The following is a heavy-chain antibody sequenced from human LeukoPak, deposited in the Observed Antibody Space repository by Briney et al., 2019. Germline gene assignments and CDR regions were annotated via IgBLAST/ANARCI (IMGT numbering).Heavy chain of an antibody. CDR2: MNPNSGHT. V-gene: IGHV1-8*01. CDR3: ARGRGYLSSNLDS. J-gene: IGHJ4*02. Sequence: ASVKVSCKASGYTFTSYDINWVRQTSGQGLEWMGWMNPNSGHTGYAQKFQGRLTMTRNTSIRTAYMELTRLRSEDTAVYFCARGRGYLSSNLDSWGQGNLVTVSS. CDR1: GYTFTSYD. D-gene: IGHD5-18*01.